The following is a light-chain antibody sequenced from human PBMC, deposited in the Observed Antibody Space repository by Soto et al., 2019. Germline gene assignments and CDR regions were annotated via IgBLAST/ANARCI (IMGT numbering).Light chain of an antibody. J-gene: IGKJ5*01. Sequence: IVLTQSPGTLSLSPGERATLSCRASQSVSGSYLAWYQQKPGQAPRLLIYDASNRATGIPARFSGSGSGTDFTLTISSLEPEDFAVYYCQQRSNWPPSFGQGTRLEI. CDR3: QQRSNWPPS. V-gene: IGKV3-11*01. CDR2: DAS. CDR1: QSVSGSY.